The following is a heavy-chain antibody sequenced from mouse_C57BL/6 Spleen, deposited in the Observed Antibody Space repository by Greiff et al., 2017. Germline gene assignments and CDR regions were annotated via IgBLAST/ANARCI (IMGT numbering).Heavy chain of an antibody. V-gene: IGHV2-4*01. CDR3: AKSTTAYAMDY. CDR2: IWSGGST. J-gene: IGHJ4*01. D-gene: IGHD1-2*01. Sequence: VHLVESGPGLVQPSQSLSITCTVSGFSLTSYGVHWVRQPPGKGLEWLGVIWSGGSTDYNAAFISRLSISKDNSKSQVFFKMNSLQADDTAIYYCAKSTTAYAMDYWGQGTSVTVSS. CDR1: GFSLTSYG.